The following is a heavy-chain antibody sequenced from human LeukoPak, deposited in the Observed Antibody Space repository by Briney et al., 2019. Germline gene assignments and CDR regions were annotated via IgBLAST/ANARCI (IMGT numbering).Heavy chain of an antibody. CDR1: GYTFTGYY. Sequence: ASLKVSCKASGYTFTGYYMHWVRQAPGEGLEWMGWINPNSGGTNYAQKFQGRVTMTRDTSISTAYMELSRLRSDDTAVYYCARGGHSGSYLYYFDYWGQGTLVTVSS. CDR2: INPNSGGT. J-gene: IGHJ4*02. CDR3: ARGGHSGSYLYYFDY. V-gene: IGHV1-2*02. D-gene: IGHD1-26*01.